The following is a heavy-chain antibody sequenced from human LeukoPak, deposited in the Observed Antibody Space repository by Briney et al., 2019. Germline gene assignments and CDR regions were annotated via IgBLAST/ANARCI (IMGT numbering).Heavy chain of an antibody. V-gene: IGHV3-7*01. D-gene: IGHD4-17*01. J-gene: IGHJ4*02. CDR1: GFTFSSYW. Sequence: GGSLRLSCTASGFTFSSYWMSWARQAPGKGLEWVANIKQDGGEKYYVDSVKGRFTISRDNAKNSLYLQMNSLRAEDTAVYYCARLGARQVLDYWGQGTLVTVSS. CDR2: IKQDGGEK. CDR3: ARLGARQVLDY.